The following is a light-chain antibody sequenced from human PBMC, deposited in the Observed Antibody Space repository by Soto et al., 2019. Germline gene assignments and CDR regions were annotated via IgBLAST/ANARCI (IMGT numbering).Light chain of an antibody. CDR3: TSYTSSSILV. Sequence: QSVLTQPASVSGSPGQSIAISCTGTSSDVGGYNYVSWYQQYPGKAPKLMIYDVSNRPSGVSDRFSGSKSGNTASLTISGLQAEDEADYYCTSYTSSSILVFGGGTKLTVL. V-gene: IGLV2-14*01. J-gene: IGLJ2*01. CDR2: DVS. CDR1: SSDVGGYNY.